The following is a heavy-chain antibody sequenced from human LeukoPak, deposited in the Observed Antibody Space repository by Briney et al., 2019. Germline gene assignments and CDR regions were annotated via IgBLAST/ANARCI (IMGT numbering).Heavy chain of an antibody. CDR1: GYTFTTYA. Sequence: ASVKVSCKASGYTFTTYAMNWVRQAPGQGLEWMGWISAYNGNTNYAQKLQGRVTMTTDTSTSTAYMELRSLRSDDTAVYYCARGSSIFGVVTADFDYWGQGTLATVSS. D-gene: IGHD3-3*01. J-gene: IGHJ4*02. CDR3: ARGSSIFGVVTADFDY. CDR2: ISAYNGNT. V-gene: IGHV1-18*01.